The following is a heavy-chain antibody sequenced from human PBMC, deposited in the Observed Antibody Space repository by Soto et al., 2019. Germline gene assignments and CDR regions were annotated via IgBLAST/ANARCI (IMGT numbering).Heavy chain of an antibody. D-gene: IGHD1-26*01. J-gene: IGHJ4*02. CDR2: ISSSSSYI. CDR1: GFTFISYS. Sequence: GGSLRLSCAASGFTFISYSMNWVRQAPGKGLEWVSSISSSSSYIYYADSVKGRFTISRDNAKNSLYLQMNSLKAEDTAVYYCARLVGATARLPADYWGQGTLVTVSS. V-gene: IGHV3-21*01. CDR3: ARLVGATARLPADY.